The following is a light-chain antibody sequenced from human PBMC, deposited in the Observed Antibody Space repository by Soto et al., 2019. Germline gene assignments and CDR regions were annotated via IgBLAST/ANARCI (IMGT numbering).Light chain of an antibody. J-gene: IGKJ1*01. V-gene: IGKV3-15*01. CDR3: QQYKNWWT. Sequence: EIVMTQSPATLSVSPGERATLSCRASQSVSSTLAWYQQKPGQAPRLLIYGASTRATGIPARFSGSGSGTEFTLTISSQQSEDFAVYYCQQYKNWWTFGQGTKVEIK. CDR2: GAS. CDR1: QSVSST.